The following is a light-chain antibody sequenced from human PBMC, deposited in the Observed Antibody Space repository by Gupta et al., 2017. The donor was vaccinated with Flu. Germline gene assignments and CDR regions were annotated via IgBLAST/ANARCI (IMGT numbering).Light chain of an antibody. V-gene: IGKV1-12*01. CDR2: AAS. CDR1: QGISRW. J-gene: IGKJ5*01. CDR3: QQANSFPIT. Sequence: GDRMNITCRASQGISRWLAWYQQKPGKAPKPLIFAASILQSGVASRFSGSGSGSDFTLTINNLQPEDFGTYYCQQANSFPITFGQGTRLQI.